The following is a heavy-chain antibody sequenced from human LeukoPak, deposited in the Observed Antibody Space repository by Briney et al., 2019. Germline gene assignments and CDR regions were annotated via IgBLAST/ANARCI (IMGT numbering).Heavy chain of an antibody. V-gene: IGHV1-2*02. J-gene: IGHJ4*02. CDR3: ARHKIAPAAAILFGY. CDR2: INPNSGGT. CDR1: GYTFTGYY. Sequence: ASVKVSCKASGYTFTGYYMHWVRQAPEQGLEWMGWINPNSGGTNYAQKFQGRVTMTRDTSISTAYMELSRLRSDDTAVYYCARHKIAPAAAILFGYWGQGTLVTVSS. D-gene: IGHD2-2*01.